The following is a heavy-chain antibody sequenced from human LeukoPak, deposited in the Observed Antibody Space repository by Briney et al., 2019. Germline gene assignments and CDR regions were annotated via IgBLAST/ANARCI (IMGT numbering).Heavy chain of an antibody. CDR2: IYYSGTT. CDR1: GGSISDSSYH. Sequence: SETLSLTCTVSGGSISDSSYHWGWIRQPPGKGLEWIRSIYYSGTTYYRPSLKSRVTISVDTSKNQFSLKLTSVTAADTAVYYCAREVASSVHYWGQGTLVTVSS. V-gene: IGHV4-39*01. J-gene: IGHJ4*02. CDR3: AREVASSVHY. D-gene: IGHD3-10*01.